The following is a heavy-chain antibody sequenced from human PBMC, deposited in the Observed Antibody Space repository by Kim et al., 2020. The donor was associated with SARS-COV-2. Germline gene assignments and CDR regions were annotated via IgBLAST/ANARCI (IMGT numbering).Heavy chain of an antibody. D-gene: IGHD4-4*01. V-gene: IGHV3-11*06. J-gene: IGHJ5*02. CDR3: ARNTVTTFGWFDP. Sequence: TDSVKGPFTISRDNAKTSLYLQMTSLRAEDTAVYYCARNTVTTFGWFDPWGQGTLVTVSS.